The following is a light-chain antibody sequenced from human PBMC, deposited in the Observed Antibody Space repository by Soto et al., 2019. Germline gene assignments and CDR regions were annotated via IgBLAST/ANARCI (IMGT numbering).Light chain of an antibody. V-gene: IGLV2-14*03. CDR1: SSGLGGYNF. J-gene: IGLJ1*01. CDR2: DVS. Sequence: QSVLTQPASVSGSPGQSITISCTGTSSGLGGYNFVSWYQQHPGKAPKLMLYDVSNRPSGVSNRFSGSKSGDTASLAISGLQAEDEADYYCSAYRSSGTHDFGPGTKVHVL. CDR3: SAYRSSGTHD.